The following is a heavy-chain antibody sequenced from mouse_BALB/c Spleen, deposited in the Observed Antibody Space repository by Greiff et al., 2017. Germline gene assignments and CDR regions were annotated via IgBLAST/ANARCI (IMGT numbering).Heavy chain of an antibody. CDR1: GYTFTDYY. CDR2: INPNNGDT. D-gene: IGHD2-14*01. V-gene: IGHV1-26*01. Sequence: QLQQSGPELVKPGASVKMSCKASGYTFTDYYMNWVKQSHGKSLEWIGDINPNNGDTFYNQKFKGKATLTVDKSSSTAYMQLNSLTSEDSAVYYCARGVRQVYYYAMDYWGQGTSVTVSS. CDR3: ARGVRQVYYYAMDY. J-gene: IGHJ4*01.